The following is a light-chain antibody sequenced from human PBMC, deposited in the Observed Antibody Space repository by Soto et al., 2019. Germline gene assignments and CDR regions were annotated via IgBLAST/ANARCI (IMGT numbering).Light chain of an antibody. CDR3: QSYDSSLSGFYV. J-gene: IGLJ1*01. CDR1: SCNIEAGYD. CDR2: VHS. V-gene: IGLV1-40*01. Sequence: QSVLTQPPSVSGAPGQRVTISCTGSSCNIEAGYDVHWYQQLPGTAPKLIIYVHSNRPSGVPDRFSGSKSGTSASLAITGLQPEDEDDYYCQSYDSSLSGFYVFGTGTKLTVL.